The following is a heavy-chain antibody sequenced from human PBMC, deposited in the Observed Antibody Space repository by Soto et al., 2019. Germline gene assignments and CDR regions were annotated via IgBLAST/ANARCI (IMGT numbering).Heavy chain of an antibody. CDR2: SYYSGST. D-gene: IGHD3-10*01. CDR3: SRYGSGSYPRFGP. Sequence: QVQLQESGPGLVKPSETLSLTCTVSGGSISSYYWSWIRQPPGKGLEWIGYSYYSGSTNYNPTLKGRVTISVDTYKNQCSLKLSSVTAADTAVYYCSRYGSGSYPRFGPWGQGTLVTVSS. J-gene: IGHJ5*02. V-gene: IGHV4-59*01. CDR1: GGSISSYY.